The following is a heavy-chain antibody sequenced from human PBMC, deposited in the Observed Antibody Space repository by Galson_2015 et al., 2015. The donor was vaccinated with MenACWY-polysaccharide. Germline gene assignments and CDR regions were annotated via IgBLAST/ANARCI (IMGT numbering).Heavy chain of an antibody. CDR3: AKRARVVVAVWYGMDV. CDR2: ITGSGGST. J-gene: IGHJ6*02. Sequence: SLRLSCAASGFTFSSYAMSWVRQAPGKGLEWVSAITGSGGSTYYADSVKGRFTISRDNSNNALYLQMNGLRAEDTAVYYCAKRARVVVAVWYGMDVWGQGTTVTVSS. CDR1: GFTFSSYA. D-gene: IGHD2-15*01. V-gene: IGHV3-23*01.